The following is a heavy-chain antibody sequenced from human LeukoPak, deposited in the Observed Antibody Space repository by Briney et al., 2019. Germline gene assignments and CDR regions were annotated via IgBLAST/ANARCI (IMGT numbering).Heavy chain of an antibody. CDR2: IYWDDNK. V-gene: IGHV2-5*02. CDR3: AHSLEEPCFDY. Sequence: SGPTRGNPTQTRTLTCTFSAFALSTSGVGVGWIRQPPGKALEWLALIYWDDNKRYSPSLKSRLTITKDTSKNQVVLTMTNMDPVDTATYYCAHSLEEPCFDYWGQGTLVTVSS. J-gene: IGHJ4*02. CDR1: AFALSTSGVG. D-gene: IGHD1-14*01.